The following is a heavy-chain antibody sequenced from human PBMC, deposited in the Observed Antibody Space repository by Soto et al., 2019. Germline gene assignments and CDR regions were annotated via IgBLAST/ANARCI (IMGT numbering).Heavy chain of an antibody. D-gene: IGHD4-17*01. J-gene: IGHJ5*02. CDR2: IRSKAYGGTT. V-gene: IGHV3-49*04. CDR1: GFTFGDYA. CDR3: TRDYGGPTRRRAFDP. Sequence: GESLKTSCTASGFTFGDYAMSWVRQAPGKGLEWVGFIRSKAYGGTTEYAASVKGGFTISRDDSKSIAYLQMNSLKTEDTAVYYCTRDYGGPTRRRAFDPWGQGTLVTVSS.